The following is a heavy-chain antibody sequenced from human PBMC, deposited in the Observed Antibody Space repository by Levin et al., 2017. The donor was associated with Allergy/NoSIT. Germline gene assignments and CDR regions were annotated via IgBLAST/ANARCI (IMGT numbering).Heavy chain of an antibody. CDR2: ISSSGSTI. D-gene: IGHD5-24*01. V-gene: IGHV3-11*01. J-gene: IGHJ3*02. Sequence: PGGSLRLSCAASGFTFSDYYMSWIRQAPGKGLEWVSYISSSGSTIYYADSVKGRFTISRDNAKNSLYLQMNSLRAEDTAVYYCARDSERWLQSEAFDIWGQGTMVTVSS. CDR1: GFTFSDYY. CDR3: ARDSERWLQSEAFDI.